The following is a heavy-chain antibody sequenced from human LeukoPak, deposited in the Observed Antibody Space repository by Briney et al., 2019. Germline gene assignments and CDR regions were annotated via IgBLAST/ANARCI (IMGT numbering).Heavy chain of an antibody. J-gene: IGHJ6*03. CDR1: GGSFSGYY. V-gene: IGHV4-34*01. CDR2: INHSGST. D-gene: IGHD3-22*01. Sequence: SETLSLTCAVYGGSFSGYYWSWIRQPPGKGLEWIGEINHSGSTNYNPSLKSRVTISVDTSKNQFSLKLSSVTAADTAVYYCARGFSYDSSGYYWDRFCYYMDVWGKGTTVTVSS. CDR3: ARGFSYDSSGYYWDRFCYYMDV.